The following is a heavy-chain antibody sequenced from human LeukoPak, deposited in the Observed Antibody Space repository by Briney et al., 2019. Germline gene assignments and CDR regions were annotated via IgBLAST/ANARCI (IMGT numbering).Heavy chain of an antibody. CDR2: ISGSGGST. D-gene: IGHD4-23*01. V-gene: IGHV3-23*01. CDR3: AKDHSYGGNSNWHFDL. Sequence: PGGSLRLSCAAPGFTFSRYAISWVRQAPGKGLDRVSAISGSGGSTYYADSVKGRFTISRDNSNDTMYLQMNSLRAEDTAVYYCAKDHSYGGNSNWHFDLWGRGTLVTVSS. CDR1: GFTFSRYA. J-gene: IGHJ2*01.